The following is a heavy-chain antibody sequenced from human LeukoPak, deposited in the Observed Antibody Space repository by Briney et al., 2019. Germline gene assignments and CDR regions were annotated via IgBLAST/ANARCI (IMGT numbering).Heavy chain of an antibody. CDR2: INNDGTAT. J-gene: IGHJ6*03. CDR3: ARVVDGYEYYYYYYYMDV. CDR1: GFTFSAYW. Sequence: PGGSLRLSCAPSGFTFSAYWMHWVRHVPGKGLVWVSRINNDGTATFFADSVKGRFTLSRDNAKNTLYLQINSLRAEDTAVYYCARVVDGYEYYYYYYYMDVWGKGTTVTISS. V-gene: IGHV3-74*01. D-gene: IGHD5-12*01.